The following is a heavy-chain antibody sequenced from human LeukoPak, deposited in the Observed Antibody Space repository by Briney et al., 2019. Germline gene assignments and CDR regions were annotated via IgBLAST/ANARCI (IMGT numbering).Heavy chain of an antibody. D-gene: IGHD2-2*01. CDR3: AKDLGCSSTSCYQYYFDY. CDR2: ISYDGSNK. V-gene: IGHV3-30-3*01. J-gene: IGHJ4*02. Sequence: GRSLRLSCAASGFTFSSYAMHWVRQAPGKGLEWVAVISYDGSNKYYADSVKGRFTISRDNSKNTLYLQMNSLRAEDTAVYYCAKDLGCSSTSCYQYYFDYWGQGTLVTVSS. CDR1: GFTFSSYA.